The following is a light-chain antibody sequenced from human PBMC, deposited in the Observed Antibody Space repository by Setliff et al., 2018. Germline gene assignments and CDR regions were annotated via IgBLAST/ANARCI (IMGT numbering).Light chain of an antibody. CDR3: CSCTSNITPYV. J-gene: IGLJ1*01. V-gene: IGLV2-14*01. CDR1: SSDVGAYNC. Sequence: ALTQPASVSGSPGQSITISCTGTSSDVGAYNCISWYQHHPDKAPKLLIYDVSNRPSGVSSRFSGSKSGNTASLTISGLHAEDEADYFCCSCTSNITPYVFGTGTKVTVL. CDR2: DVS.